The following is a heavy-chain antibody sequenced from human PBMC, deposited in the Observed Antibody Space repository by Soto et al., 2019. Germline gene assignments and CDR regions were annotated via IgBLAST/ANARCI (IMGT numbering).Heavy chain of an antibody. CDR1: GFSLSTSGMC. J-gene: IGHJ6*02. D-gene: IGHD6-19*01. CDR3: ARIPKRIAVAGTLLYYYYYGMDV. CDR2: IDWDDDK. V-gene: IGHV2-70*01. Sequence: SGPTLVNPTQTLTLTCTFSGFSLSTSGMCASWIRQPPGKALEWLALIDWDDDKYYSTSLKTRLTISKDTSKNQVVLTMTNMDPVDTATYYCARIPKRIAVAGTLLYYYYYGMDVWGQGTTVTVSS.